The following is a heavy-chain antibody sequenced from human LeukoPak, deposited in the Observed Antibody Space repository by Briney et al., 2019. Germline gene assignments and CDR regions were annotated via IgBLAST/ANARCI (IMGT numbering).Heavy chain of an antibody. J-gene: IGHJ4*02. CDR1: GYTFTSYG. CDR2: IIPIFGTA. Sequence: SVKVSCKASGYTFTSYGISWVRQAPGQGLEWMGGIIPIFGTANYAQKFQGRVTITADKSTSTAYMELSSLRSEDTAVYYCARENDYGGAYFDYWGQGTLVTVSS. D-gene: IGHD4-23*01. CDR3: ARENDYGGAYFDY. V-gene: IGHV1-69*06.